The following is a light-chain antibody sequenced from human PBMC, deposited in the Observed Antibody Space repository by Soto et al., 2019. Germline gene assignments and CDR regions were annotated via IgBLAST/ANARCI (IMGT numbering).Light chain of an antibody. V-gene: IGKV3-20*01. CDR1: QSVRSSD. CDR3: QQYGSSPAT. CDR2: GAS. Sequence: EIVLTQSPGTLSLSPGERATLSCRASQSVRSSDLAWHQQKPGQAPRLLIYGASSRATGIPDRFSGSGSGTDFTLTISRLETEDFALYYCQQYGSSPATFGQGTKVEIK. J-gene: IGKJ1*01.